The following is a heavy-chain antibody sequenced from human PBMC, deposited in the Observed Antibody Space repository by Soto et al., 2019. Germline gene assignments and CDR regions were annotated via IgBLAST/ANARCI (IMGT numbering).Heavy chain of an antibody. J-gene: IGHJ5*02. V-gene: IGHV1-18*01. D-gene: IGHD2-2*01. CDR2: ISAYNGNT. CDR3: ARAGDCISTSCQGWFDP. CDR1: GYTFTSYG. Sequence: QVQLVQSGAEVKKPGASVKVSCKASGYTFTSYGISWVRQAPGQGLEWMGWISAYNGNTNYAQKLQGRVTMTTDTSTSTDYMELRGLRSDDTAVYYCARAGDCISTSCQGWFDPWGQGTLVTVSS.